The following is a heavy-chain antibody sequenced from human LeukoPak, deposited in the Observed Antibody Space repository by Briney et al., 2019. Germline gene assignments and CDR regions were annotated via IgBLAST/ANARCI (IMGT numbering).Heavy chain of an antibody. Sequence: GGSLRLSCAASGFTFSSYGMSWVRQAPGKGLEWVSSISNSGGSTYHADSVKGRFTISRDNSKNSLYLQMNSLRAEDTAVYYCARYRSPDVLRYFDWSPDAFDIWGQGTMVTVSS. D-gene: IGHD3-9*01. J-gene: IGHJ3*02. V-gene: IGHV3-23*01. CDR2: ISNSGGST. CDR3: ARYRSPDVLRYFDWSPDAFDI. CDR1: GFTFSSYG.